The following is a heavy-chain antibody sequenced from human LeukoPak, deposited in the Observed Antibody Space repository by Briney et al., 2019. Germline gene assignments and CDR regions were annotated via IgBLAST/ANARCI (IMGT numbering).Heavy chain of an antibody. CDR2: IYTSGST. Sequence: PSETLSLTCTVSGGSISSGSYYWSWIRQPAGKGLEWIGRIYTSGSTNYNPSLKSRVTISVDTSKNQFSLKLSSVTAADTAVYYCAREGIAAAGTGYGFDPWGQGTLVTVPS. J-gene: IGHJ5*02. D-gene: IGHD6-13*01. V-gene: IGHV4-61*02. CDR3: AREGIAAAGTGYGFDP. CDR1: GGSISSGSYY.